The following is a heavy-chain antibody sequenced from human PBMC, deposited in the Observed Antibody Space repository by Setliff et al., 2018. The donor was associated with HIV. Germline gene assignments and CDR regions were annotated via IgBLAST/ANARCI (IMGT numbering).Heavy chain of an antibody. J-gene: IGHJ4*02. D-gene: IGHD6-19*01. CDR2: IHPTGHI. CDR1: GGSLSSYY. V-gene: IGHV4-34*01. Sequence: PSETLSLTCVAYGGSLSSYYWNWIRQTPGKGLEWIGEIHPTGHINYNPSYKSRVTVSLDTSKIQFSLKLNSVTAADTGVYYCAAFDSGRDVWGQGTLVTV. CDR3: AAFDSGRDV.